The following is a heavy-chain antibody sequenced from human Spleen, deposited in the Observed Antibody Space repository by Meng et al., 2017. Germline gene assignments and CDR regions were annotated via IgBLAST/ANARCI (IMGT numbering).Heavy chain of an antibody. Sequence: GGSLRLSCAASGFTFSNYGMHWIRQAPGKGLEWVALIFYDGNNAHYADSVKGRSTISRDNSKNMLYLQMNSLRADDTALYYCVIAAAGEVDHWGQGKMVT. D-gene: IGHD6-13*01. CDR2: IFYDGNNA. V-gene: IGHV3-33*01. CDR3: VIAAAGEVDH. CDR1: GFTFSNYG. J-gene: IGHJ4*02.